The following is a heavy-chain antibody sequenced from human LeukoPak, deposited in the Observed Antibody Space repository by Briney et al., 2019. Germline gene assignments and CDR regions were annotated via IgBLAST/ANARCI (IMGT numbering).Heavy chain of an antibody. Sequence: PGGSLRLSCAASGFTFSSYEMNWVRQAPGKGLEWVSSISSSSYIYYADSVKGRFTISRDNAKNSLYLQMNSLRAEDTAVYYCARDRPKLVRGPYGAFDIWGQGTMVTVSS. V-gene: IGHV3-21*01. D-gene: IGHD3-10*01. J-gene: IGHJ3*02. CDR1: GFTFSSYE. CDR2: ISSSSYI. CDR3: ARDRPKLVRGPYGAFDI.